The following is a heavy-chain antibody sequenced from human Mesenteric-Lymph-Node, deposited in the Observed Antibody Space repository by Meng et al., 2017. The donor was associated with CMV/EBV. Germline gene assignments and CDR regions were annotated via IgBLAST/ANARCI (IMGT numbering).Heavy chain of an antibody. CDR1: GFTFSSYG. CDR2: ISSSGTTI. Sequence: GESLKISCAASGFTFSSYGMHWVRQAPGKGLEWVSYISSSGTTIYYADSVKGRFTISRDNAQNSLYLQMSSLRAEDTAVYYCARVGWSYYDSSGYPAHWGQGTLVTVSS. D-gene: IGHD3-22*01. V-gene: IGHV3-48*04. CDR3: ARVGWSYYDSSGYPAH. J-gene: IGHJ4*02.